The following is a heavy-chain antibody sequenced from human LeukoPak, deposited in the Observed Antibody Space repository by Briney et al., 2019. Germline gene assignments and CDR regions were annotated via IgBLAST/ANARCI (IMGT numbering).Heavy chain of an antibody. CDR3: ARDGRRFWTQYYFDY. CDR2: ISSSSSYI. Sequence: PGGSLRLSCAASGFIFSNYGMNWVRQAPGKGLEWVSSISSSSSYIYYADSVKGRFTISRDNAKNSLYLQMNSLRAEDTAVYYCARDGRRFWTQYYFDYWGQGTLVTVSS. V-gene: IGHV3-21*01. CDR1: GFIFSNYG. D-gene: IGHD3/OR15-3a*01. J-gene: IGHJ4*02.